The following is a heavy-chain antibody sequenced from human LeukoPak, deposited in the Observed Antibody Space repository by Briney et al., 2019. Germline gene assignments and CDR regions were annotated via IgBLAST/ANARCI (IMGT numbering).Heavy chain of an antibody. D-gene: IGHD3-22*01. J-gene: IGHJ4*02. Sequence: PGGSLRLSCAASGFTFSSYSMNWVRQAPGKGLEWVSSISSSSSYIYYADSVKGRFTISRDNAKNSLYLQMNSLRAEDTAVYYCARDRPYYDSSFDYWGQGTLVTVSS. CDR3: ARDRPYYDSSFDY. CDR2: ISSSSSYI. V-gene: IGHV3-21*01. CDR1: GFTFSSYS.